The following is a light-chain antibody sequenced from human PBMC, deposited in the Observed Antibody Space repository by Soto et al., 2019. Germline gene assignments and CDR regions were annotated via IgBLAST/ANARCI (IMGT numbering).Light chain of an antibody. Sequence: DIKMTQSPSTVSASIGVRVIITCRASQSSSSWLAWYQQKPGKAPKLLIYKASSLQSGVPARFSGRGSGTQFTLTISSLQPDDFASYYCQQYSSSSTFGQGTKVEMK. CDR1: QSSSSW. CDR3: QQYSSSST. CDR2: KAS. J-gene: IGKJ1*01. V-gene: IGKV1-5*03.